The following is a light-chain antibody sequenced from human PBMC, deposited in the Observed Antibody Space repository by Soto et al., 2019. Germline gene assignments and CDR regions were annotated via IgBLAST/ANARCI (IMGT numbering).Light chain of an antibody. CDR1: QSISSY. J-gene: IGKJ3*01. Sequence: DIQMTQSPSSLSASVGDRVTITCRASQSISSYLNWYQQKPGKAPKLLIYAASSLQSGVPSRFSGSGSGTDFTLTISSLLPEDSATYYCQQSYSTPLFGPGTKVDIK. CDR3: QQSYSTPL. CDR2: AAS. V-gene: IGKV1-39*01.